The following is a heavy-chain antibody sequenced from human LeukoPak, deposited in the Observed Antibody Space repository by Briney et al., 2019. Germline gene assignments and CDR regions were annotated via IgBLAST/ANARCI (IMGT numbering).Heavy chain of an antibody. Sequence: PSETLSLTCAVSGGSISSNSYYWGWIRQPPGKGLEWIGSIYYSGSTYYNPSLKSRVTISVDTSKNQFSLKLSSVTAADTAVYYCASMKYYYDSSNFDYWGQGTLVTVSS. D-gene: IGHD3-22*01. CDR3: ASMKYYYDSSNFDY. CDR2: IYYSGST. CDR1: GGSISSNSYY. V-gene: IGHV4-39*07. J-gene: IGHJ4*02.